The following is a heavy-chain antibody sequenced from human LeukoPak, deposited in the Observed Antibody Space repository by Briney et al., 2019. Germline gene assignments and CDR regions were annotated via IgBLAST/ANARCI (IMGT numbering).Heavy chain of an antibody. CDR3: ARHRYSSGSYGMDV. V-gene: IGHV5-51*01. CDR1: GYSFTIYW. Sequence: GESLKISCEGSGYSFTIYWIGWVRQMPGKGLEWMGIIYPGDSDTRYSPCFQGQITLSADKSINTAYLQWSSLKASDTAMYYCARHRYSSGSYGMDVWGQGTTVTVSS. J-gene: IGHJ6*02. D-gene: IGHD6-19*01. CDR2: IYPGDSDT.